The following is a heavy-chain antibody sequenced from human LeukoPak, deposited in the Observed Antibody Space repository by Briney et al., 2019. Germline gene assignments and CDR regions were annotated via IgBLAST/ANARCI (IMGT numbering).Heavy chain of an antibody. CDR2: IYYSGST. CDR1: GGSINSNSYY. Sequence: SETLSLTCTVSGGSINSNSYYWGWIRQPPGKGLEWIGSIYYSGSTYYNPSLKSRVTITVDTSKNQFSLKLSSVTAADTAVYYCASGTSYQSGYYYDSSPFDYWGQGTLVTVSS. J-gene: IGHJ4*02. D-gene: IGHD3-22*01. CDR3: ASGTSYQSGYYYDSSPFDY. V-gene: IGHV4-39*01.